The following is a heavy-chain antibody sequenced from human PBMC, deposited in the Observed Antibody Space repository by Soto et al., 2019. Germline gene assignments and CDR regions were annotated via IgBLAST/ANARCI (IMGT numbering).Heavy chain of an antibody. CDR1: GLTFSGSA. CDR2: IRSKANTYAT. J-gene: IGHJ3*02. D-gene: IGHD2-8*02. V-gene: IGHV3-73*01. Sequence: PGGSLRLSCAASGLTFSGSAMHWVRQASGKGLEWVGHIRSKANTYATAYAASVKGRFTISRDDSKDTAYLQMNSLKTEDTAVYYCSRHTSGPATDAFDIWGQGTMVTVSS. CDR3: SRHTSGPATDAFDI.